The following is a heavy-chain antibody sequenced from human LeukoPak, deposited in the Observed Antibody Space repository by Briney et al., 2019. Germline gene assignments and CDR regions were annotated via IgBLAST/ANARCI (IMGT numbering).Heavy chain of an antibody. J-gene: IGHJ4*02. D-gene: IGHD5-18*01. CDR2: ISYDGSNK. CDR3: ARDSVDTAMVTSDY. V-gene: IGHV3-30-3*01. CDR1: GFTFSSYA. Sequence: GRSLRLSCAASGFTFSSYAMHWVRQAPGKGLEWVAVISYDGSNKYYADSVKGRFTISRDNSKNTLYLQMNSLRAEDTAVYCCARDSVDTAMVTSDYWGQGTLVTVSS.